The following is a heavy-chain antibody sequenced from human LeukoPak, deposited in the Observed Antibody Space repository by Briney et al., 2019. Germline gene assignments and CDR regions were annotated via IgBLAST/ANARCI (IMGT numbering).Heavy chain of an antibody. J-gene: IGHJ4*02. D-gene: IGHD1-26*01. CDR3: ARVLMVVGATLDY. CDR2: ISSSGSTI. V-gene: IGHV3-48*03. CDR1: GFTFSSYE. Sequence: PGGSLRLSCAASGFTFSSYEMNWVRQAPGKGLEWVSYISSSGSTIYYADSVKGRFTISRDNAKNSLYLQMNSLRAEDTAVYYCARVLMVVGATLDYWGQGTLVTVSS.